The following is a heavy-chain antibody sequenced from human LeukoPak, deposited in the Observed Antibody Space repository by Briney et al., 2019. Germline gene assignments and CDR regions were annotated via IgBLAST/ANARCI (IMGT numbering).Heavy chain of an antibody. Sequence: GGSLRLSCAASGFTFSSHGMSWVRQAPGKGPEWFSIISGSGGSTHYADSVKGRFIISRDNSKNTLYLQKNSLRAEDTAVYYCAKCRGWDSSGWPIDYWGQGTLVTVSS. CDR1: GFTFSSHG. CDR2: ISGSGGST. V-gene: IGHV3-23*01. J-gene: IGHJ4*02. D-gene: IGHD6-19*01. CDR3: AKCRGWDSSGWPIDY.